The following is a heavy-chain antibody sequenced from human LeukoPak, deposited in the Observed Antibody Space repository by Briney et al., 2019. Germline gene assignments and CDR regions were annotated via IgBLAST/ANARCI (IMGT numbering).Heavy chain of an antibody. Sequence: TSETLSLTCTVSGGSISSSSYYWGWIRQPPGKGLEWIGSIYYSGSTYYNPSLKSRVTISVDTSKNQFSLKLSSVIAADTAVYYCARGFGYSGYGTGAFDIWGQGTMVTVSS. CDR3: ARGFGYSGYGTGAFDI. V-gene: IGHV4-39*07. J-gene: IGHJ3*02. CDR2: IYYSGST. D-gene: IGHD5-12*01. CDR1: GGSISSSSYY.